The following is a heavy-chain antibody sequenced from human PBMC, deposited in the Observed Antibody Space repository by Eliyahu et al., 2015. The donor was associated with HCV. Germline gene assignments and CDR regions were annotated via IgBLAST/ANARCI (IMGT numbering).Heavy chain of an antibody. CDR1: GYSFTSYW. CDR2: IDPSDSYS. CDR3: AILKIGDFPDY. D-gene: IGHD3-16*01. V-gene: IGHV5-10-1*03. J-gene: IGHJ4*02. Sequence: EVHLVQSGAEVKKSGESLKISCKGSGYSFTSYWISWVRQMPGKGLEWMGRIDPSDSYSRYSPSFQGHVTISADKSISTAYLQWSSLKASDTAIYYCAILKIGDFPDYWGQGTLVTVSS.